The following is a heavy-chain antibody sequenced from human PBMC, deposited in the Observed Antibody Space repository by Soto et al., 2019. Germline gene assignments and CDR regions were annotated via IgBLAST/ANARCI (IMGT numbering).Heavy chain of an antibody. CDR1: GFTFSSYG. J-gene: IGHJ6*02. CDR2: IWYDGSNK. D-gene: IGHD3-16*01. V-gene: IGHV3-33*01. CDR3: ARDGVRTNYYGMDV. Sequence: GGSLRLSCAASGFTFSSYGMHWVRQAPGKGLEWVAVIWYDGSNKYYADSVKGRSTISRDNSKNTLYLQMNSLRAEDTAVYYCARDGVRTNYYGMDVWGQGTTVTVSS.